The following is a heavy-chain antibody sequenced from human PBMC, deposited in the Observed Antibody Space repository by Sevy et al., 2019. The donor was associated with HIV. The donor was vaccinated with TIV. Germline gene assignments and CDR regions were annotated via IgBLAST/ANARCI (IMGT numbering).Heavy chain of an antibody. CDR3: ARARTTGYYYYGMDV. Sequence: GGSLRLSCAASGFPFSSYTMIWVRHAPGKGLEWVSSISSNSAYIYYADSVKGRFTISRDNAKNSLDLHMNSLRAEDTALYYCARARTTGYYYYGMDVWGQGTTVTVSS. D-gene: IGHD1-1*01. CDR1: GFPFSSYT. CDR2: ISSNSAYI. V-gene: IGHV3-21*06. J-gene: IGHJ6*02.